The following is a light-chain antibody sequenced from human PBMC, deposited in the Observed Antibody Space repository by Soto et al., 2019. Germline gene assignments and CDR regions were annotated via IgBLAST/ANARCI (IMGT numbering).Light chain of an antibody. CDR1: QSIRSNY. V-gene: IGKV3-20*01. CDR2: GAH. CDR3: QQYGSSVT. Sequence: EIVLTQSPGTLSLSPGERATLSCRASQSIRSNYLAWYQPKPGQAPRLLISGAHNRAPGIPDRFSGSESGTDFTLRISRLEPEDFAVYYCQQYGSSVTFGQGTKVEIK. J-gene: IGKJ1*01.